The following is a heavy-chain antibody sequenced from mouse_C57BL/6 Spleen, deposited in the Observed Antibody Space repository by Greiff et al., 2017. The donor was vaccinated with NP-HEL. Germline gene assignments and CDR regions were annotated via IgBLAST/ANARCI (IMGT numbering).Heavy chain of an antibody. CDR1: GYSFTSYY. J-gene: IGHJ4*01. CDR3: ARVNAYYAMDY. CDR2: IYPGSGNT. V-gene: IGHV1-66*01. D-gene: IGHD6-5*01. Sequence: QVQLQQSGPELVKPGASLTISCKASGYSFTSYYLHWVQQRPGPGLDWIGWIYPGSGNTKSNAKVKGKATLTADTSSSTAYMQLSSLTSEDSAVYYCARVNAYYAMDYWGQGTSVTVSS.